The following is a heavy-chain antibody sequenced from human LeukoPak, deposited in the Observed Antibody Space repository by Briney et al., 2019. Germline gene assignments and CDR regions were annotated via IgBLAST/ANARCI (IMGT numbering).Heavy chain of an antibody. D-gene: IGHD3-3*01. CDR3: AISNLGFWSGYYTGHWFDP. J-gene: IGHJ5*02. V-gene: IGHV4-34*01. Sequence: PSETLSLTCAVYGGSFSGYYWSWIRQPPGKGLEWIGAINHSGSTNYNPSLKSRVTISVDTSKNQFSLKLSSVTAADTAVYYCAISNLGFWSGYYTGHWFDPWGQGTLVTVSS. CDR2: INHSGST. CDR1: GGSFSGYY.